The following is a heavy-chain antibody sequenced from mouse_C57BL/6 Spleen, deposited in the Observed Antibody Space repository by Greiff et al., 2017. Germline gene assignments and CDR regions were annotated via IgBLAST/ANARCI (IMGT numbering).Heavy chain of an antibody. V-gene: IGHV1-52*01. CDR1: GYTFTSYW. J-gene: IGHJ4*01. Sequence: QVQLQQPGAELVRPGSSVKLSCKASGYTFTSYWMHWVKQRPIQGLEWIGNIDPSDSETHYNQKFKDKATLTVDKSSSTAYMQLSSLTSEDSAVYYWARGGTAQVFYAMDYWGQGTSVTVSS. CDR3: ARGGTAQVFYAMDY. D-gene: IGHD3-2*02. CDR2: IDPSDSET.